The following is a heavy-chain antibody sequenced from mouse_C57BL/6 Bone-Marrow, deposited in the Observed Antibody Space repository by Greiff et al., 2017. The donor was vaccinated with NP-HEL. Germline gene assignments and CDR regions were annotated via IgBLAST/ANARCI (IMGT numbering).Heavy chain of an antibody. J-gene: IGHJ2*01. CDR2: IYPRSGNT. Sequence: QVHVKQSGAELARPGASVKLSCKASGYTFTSYGISWVKQRTGQGLEWIGEIYPRSGNTYYNEKFKGKATLTADKSSSTAYMELRSLTSEDSAVYFCARWRMVTTLDYWGQGTTLTVSS. V-gene: IGHV1-81*01. CDR1: GYTFTSYG. D-gene: IGHD2-2*01. CDR3: ARWRMVTTLDY.